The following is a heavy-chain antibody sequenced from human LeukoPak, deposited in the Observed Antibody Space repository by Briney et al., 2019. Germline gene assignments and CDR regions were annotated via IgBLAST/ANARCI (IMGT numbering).Heavy chain of an antibody. CDR3: ARGDTKWLPQKADY. CDR2: IWSDGSKK. V-gene: IGHV3-33*03. J-gene: IGHJ4*02. CDR1: GFNFNKYG. D-gene: IGHD3-22*01. Sequence: PGGSLRLSCEASGFNFNKYGMHWVRKAPGKGLEWVALIWSDGSKKLYVDSVKGRFTISRENSENILYLEMNSLRAEDTAMYYCARGDTKWLPQKADYWGQGTLVIVSS.